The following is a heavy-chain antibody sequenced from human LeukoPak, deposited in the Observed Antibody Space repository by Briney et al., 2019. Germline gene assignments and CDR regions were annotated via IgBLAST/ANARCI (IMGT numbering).Heavy chain of an antibody. CDR1: GFTFSIYA. D-gene: IGHD4-17*01. V-gene: IGHV3-30-3*01. Sequence: GGSLRLSCAASGFTFSIYAIQWVRQAPGKGLEWVAVISSDGINKYYADSVMGRFTISRDNSMNTLYLQMNSLRTEDTGVYYCASAAATLTNLRLVDYWGQGTLVTVSS. CDR3: ASAAATLTNLRLVDY. CDR2: ISSDGINK. J-gene: IGHJ4*02.